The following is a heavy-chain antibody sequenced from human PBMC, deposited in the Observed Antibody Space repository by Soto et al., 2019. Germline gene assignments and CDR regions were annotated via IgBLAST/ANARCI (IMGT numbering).Heavy chain of an antibody. J-gene: IGHJ4*02. CDR1: GGSVSSGSYY. Sequence: SETLSLTCTVSGGSVSSGSYYWSWIRQPPGQGMEWIGYIYYSGSTNYNPSLKSRVTISVDTSKNQFSLKLSSVTAADTPVYYCAGEYSSSSSFGYLGQGTLVTVSS. D-gene: IGHD6-6*01. CDR2: IYYSGST. V-gene: IGHV4-61*01. CDR3: AGEYSSSSSFGY.